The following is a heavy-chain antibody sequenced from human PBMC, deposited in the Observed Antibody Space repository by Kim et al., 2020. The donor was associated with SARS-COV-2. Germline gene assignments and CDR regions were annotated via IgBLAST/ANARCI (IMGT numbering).Heavy chain of an antibody. D-gene: IGHD3-10*02. Sequence: ASVKVSCKASGYTFTSYGISWVRQAPGQGLEWMGWISAYNGNTDYAQRHQGRVTMTTDTSTSTAYMGLRSLRSDDTAVYYCARFVRGVIPCYYYGMDVWGQGTTVTVSS. CDR1: GYTFTSYG. CDR2: ISAYNGNT. CDR3: ARFVRGVIPCYYYGMDV. J-gene: IGHJ6*02. V-gene: IGHV1-18*04.